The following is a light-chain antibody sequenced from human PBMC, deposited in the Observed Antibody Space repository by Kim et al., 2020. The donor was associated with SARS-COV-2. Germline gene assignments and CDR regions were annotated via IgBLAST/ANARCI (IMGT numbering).Light chain of an antibody. CDR1: QNVNAW. CDR3: QQHIDYYRT. CDR2: KAS. Sequence: SASVGDRVIFTCRASQNVNAWVAWYQQKPNKPPKLLIYKASNLQTGVPSRFSGSGSGTDFTLTINSLQPDDFATYYCQQHIDYYRTFGQGTKLEI. V-gene: IGKV1-5*03. J-gene: IGKJ2*02.